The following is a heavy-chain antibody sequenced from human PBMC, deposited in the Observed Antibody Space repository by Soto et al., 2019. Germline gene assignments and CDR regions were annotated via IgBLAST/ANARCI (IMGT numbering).Heavy chain of an antibody. D-gene: IGHD6-13*01. CDR2: IRSKAYGGTT. V-gene: IGHV3-49*03. Sequence: GGSLRLSCTASGFTFGDYAMSWFRQAPGKGLEWVGFIRSKAYGGTTEYAGSVKGRFTISRVDSKSIAYLQMNSLKTEDTAVYYCTRDSRYSSSWYLGPYDYWGQGTLVTVSS. J-gene: IGHJ4*02. CDR3: TRDSRYSSSWYLGPYDY. CDR1: GFTFGDYA.